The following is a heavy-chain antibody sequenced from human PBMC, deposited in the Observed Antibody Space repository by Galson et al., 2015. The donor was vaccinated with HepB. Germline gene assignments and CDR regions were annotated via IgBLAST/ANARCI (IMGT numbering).Heavy chain of an antibody. CDR1: GYTFTSYG. D-gene: IGHD3-22*01. CDR2: ISAYNGNT. J-gene: IGHJ3*02. V-gene: IGHV1-18*01. CDR3: ARAQVTMIVVVDDAFDI. Sequence: SVKVSCKASGYTFTSYGISWVRQAPGQGLEWMGWISAYNGNTNYAQKLQGRVTMTTDKSTSTAYMELRSLRSDDTAVYYCARAQVTMIVVVDDAFDIWGQGTMVTVSS.